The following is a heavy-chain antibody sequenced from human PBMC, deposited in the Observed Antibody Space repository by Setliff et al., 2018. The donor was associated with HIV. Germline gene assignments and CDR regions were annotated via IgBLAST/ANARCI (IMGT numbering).Heavy chain of an antibody. CDR1: GDSLSSATYY. CDR2: IYHRGNS. CDR3: VRHVGKFSSDARYYGVGWFDR. V-gene: IGHV4-39*01. J-gene: IGHJ5*02. D-gene: IGHD3-16*01. Sequence: PSETLSLTCSVSGDSLSSATYYWGWIRQTPGKGLEWLGSIYHRGNSYYRPSLKSRVSISVDTSKNQFSLTLRSMSAADTAVYYCVRHVGKFSSDARYYGVGWFDRWGQGTLVTVSS.